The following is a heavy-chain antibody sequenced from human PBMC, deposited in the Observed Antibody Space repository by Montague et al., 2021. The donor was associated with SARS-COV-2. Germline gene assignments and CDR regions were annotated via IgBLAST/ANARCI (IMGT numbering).Heavy chain of an antibody. D-gene: IGHD3-22*01. CDR3: AREGYYDSSGYPLSY. V-gene: IGHV3-48*03. CDR2: ISSSGSSI. J-gene: IGHJ4*02. Sequence: SLILSCAASGFTFSSYEMNWVRQAPGKGLEWVSYISSSGSSIYYADSVKGRFTISRDNAKNSLYLQMNSPRAEYTAVYYCAREGYYDSSGYPLSYWGQGTLVTVSS. CDR1: GFTFSSYE.